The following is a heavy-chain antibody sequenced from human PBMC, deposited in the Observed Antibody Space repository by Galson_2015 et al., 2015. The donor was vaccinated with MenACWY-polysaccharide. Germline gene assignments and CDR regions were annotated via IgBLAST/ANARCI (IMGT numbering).Heavy chain of an antibody. Sequence: SLRLSCAASGFTFDDYAMHWVRQAPGKGLEWVSGISWNSGSRGYADSVKGRFTISRDNAKSSLHLQMNSLRAEDMALYYCAKDTRYDFWSGYGSSNWFDPWGQGTLVTVSS. CDR3: AKDTRYDFWSGYGSSNWFDP. CDR2: ISWNSGSR. J-gene: IGHJ5*02. D-gene: IGHD3-3*01. V-gene: IGHV3-9*03. CDR1: GFTFDDYA.